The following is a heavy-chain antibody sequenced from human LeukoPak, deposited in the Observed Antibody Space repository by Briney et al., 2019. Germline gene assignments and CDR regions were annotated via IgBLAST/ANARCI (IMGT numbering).Heavy chain of an antibody. D-gene: IGHD5-18*01. V-gene: IGHV3-30*02. CDR3: AKELRHSYGYSYYYYMDA. CDR2: IWYGGSIK. J-gene: IGHJ6*03. Sequence: PGGSLRLSCPTSGFTFSSYGMHWVRQAPGKGLEWVAVIWYGGSIKYYADSVKGRFTISRDDSKNTLHLQMNSLRAEDTAVYYCAKELRHSYGYSYYYYMDAWGKGTTVTVSS. CDR1: GFTFSSYG.